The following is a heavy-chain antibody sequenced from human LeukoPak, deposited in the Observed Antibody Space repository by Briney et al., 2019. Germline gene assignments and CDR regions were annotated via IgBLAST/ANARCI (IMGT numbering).Heavy chain of an antibody. V-gene: IGHV3-30*01. CDR2: ISYDGSNK. J-gene: IGHJ4*02. Sequence: PGRSLRLSCAASGFTFSSYAMHWVRQAPGKGLEWVAVISYDGSNKYYADSVKGRFTTSRDNSKNTLYLQMNSLRAEDTAVYYCARERHYWGQGALVTVSS. CDR1: GFTFSSYA. CDR3: ARERHY.